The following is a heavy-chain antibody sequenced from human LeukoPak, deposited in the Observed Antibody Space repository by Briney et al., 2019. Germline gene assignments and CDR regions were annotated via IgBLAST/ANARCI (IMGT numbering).Heavy chain of an antibody. Sequence: GGSLRLSCAASGFTFDDYAMHWVRQAPGKGLEWVSGISWNSGSIGYADSVKGRFTISRDNAKNSLYLQMNSLRAEDTALYYCVKTRGSGSYWTQFDYWGQGTLVTVSS. D-gene: IGHD3-10*01. CDR2: ISWNSGSI. CDR1: GFTFDDYA. CDR3: VKTRGSGSYWTQFDY. V-gene: IGHV3-9*01. J-gene: IGHJ4*02.